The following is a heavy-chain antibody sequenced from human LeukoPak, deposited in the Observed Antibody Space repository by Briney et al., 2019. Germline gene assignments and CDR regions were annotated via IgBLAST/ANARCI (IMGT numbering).Heavy chain of an antibody. D-gene: IGHD6-19*01. CDR2: IWYDGSNK. CDR3: ARGVWEGQWHIPFDS. Sequence: QPGGSLRLSCAASGFTFSSYGMHWVRQAPGKGLEWVAVIWYDGSNKYYADSVKGRFTISRDNSKNTLYLQMNSLRVDDTAVYYCARGVWEGQWHIPFDSWGQGTLVTVSS. J-gene: IGHJ4*02. CDR1: GFTFSSYG. V-gene: IGHV3-33*01.